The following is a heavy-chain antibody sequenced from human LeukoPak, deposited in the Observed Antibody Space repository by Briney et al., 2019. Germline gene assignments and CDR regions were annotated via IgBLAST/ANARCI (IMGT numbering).Heavy chain of an antibody. Sequence: SETLSLTCTVSGVSITSYYWSWIRQPPGKGLEWIGYIYSSGSTTYNPSLKSRVTISVDTSKNQFSLKLTSVTAADTAVYYCARRAVAENYFDYWGQGTLVTDSS. J-gene: IGHJ4*02. CDR2: IYSSGST. CDR3: ARRAVAENYFDY. V-gene: IGHV4-59*08. CDR1: GVSITSYY. D-gene: IGHD6-19*01.